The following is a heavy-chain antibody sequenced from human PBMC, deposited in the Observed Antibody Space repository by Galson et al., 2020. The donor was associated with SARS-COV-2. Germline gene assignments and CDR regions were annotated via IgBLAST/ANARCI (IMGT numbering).Heavy chain of an antibody. J-gene: IGHJ5*02. D-gene: IGHD4-17*01. V-gene: IGHV4-39*07. CDR1: GGSVNTGRYY. CDR3: ARVRGDVGAS. Sequence: SETLSLTCTVSGGSVNTGRYYWGWVRQSPGRGLEWIGTIHYSGATYYNPSLKSRVTISVDTSKNQFSLRLRSVTAADTAVYFCARVRGDVGASWGQGILVNVSS. CDR2: IHYSGAT.